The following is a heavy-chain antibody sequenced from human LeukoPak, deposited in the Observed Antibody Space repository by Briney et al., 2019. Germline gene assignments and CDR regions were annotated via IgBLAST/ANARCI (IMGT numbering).Heavy chain of an antibody. J-gene: IGHJ6*03. CDR1: GYTFTGYY. CDR2: ISAYNGNT. V-gene: IGHV1-18*04. CDR3: ARAYCSGGSCHHYYYYYYMDV. Sequence: ASVKVSCKASGYTFTGYYLHWVRQAPGQGLEWMGWISAYNGNTNYAQKLQGRVTMTTDTSTSTAYMELRSLRSDDTAVYYCARAYCSGGSCHHYYYYYYMDVWGKGTTVTVSS. D-gene: IGHD2-15*01.